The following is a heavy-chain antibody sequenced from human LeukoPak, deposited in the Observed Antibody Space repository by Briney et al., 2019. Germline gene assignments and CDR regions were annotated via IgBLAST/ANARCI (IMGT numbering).Heavy chain of an antibody. V-gene: IGHV3-73*01. CDR2: IRNKANSYAT. J-gene: IGHJ6*02. Sequence: AGSLKLSWAASRFTVSASPIHWVRQAPGKGQEWVGRIRNKANSYATAYAESVKGRFTISRDDSENTAYLQMNSLKTEDTAVYYCTRRVGDSYFYGMDVWGQGTPVTVSS. CDR1: RFTVSASP. CDR3: TRRVGDSYFYGMDV. D-gene: IGHD5/OR15-5a*01.